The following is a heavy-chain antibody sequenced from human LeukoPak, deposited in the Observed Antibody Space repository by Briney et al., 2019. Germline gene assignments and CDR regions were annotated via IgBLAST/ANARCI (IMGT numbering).Heavy chain of an antibody. CDR2: IYYSGST. Sequence: PSETLSLTCTVSGGSISSSSYYWGWIRQPPGKGLEWIGSIYYSGSTYYNPSLKSRVTISVDTSKNQFSLKLSSVTAADTAVYYCARRSSWHIEALDYWGQGTLVTVS. CDR3: ARRSSWHIEALDY. CDR1: GGSISSSSYY. V-gene: IGHV4-39*01. D-gene: IGHD6-13*01. J-gene: IGHJ4*02.